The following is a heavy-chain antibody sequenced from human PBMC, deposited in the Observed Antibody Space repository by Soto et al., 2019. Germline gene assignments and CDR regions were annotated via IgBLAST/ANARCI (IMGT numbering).Heavy chain of an antibody. CDR2: ISYDGSNK. V-gene: IGHV3-30-3*01. J-gene: IGHJ6*02. D-gene: IGHD1-1*01. CDR1: GFTFSNNA. Sequence: QVQLVESGGGVVQPGRSLRLSCAASGFTFSNNAMDWVRQAPGKGLEWVAVISYDGSNKYIAESVKGRFTISRDNSKNTLFLQMNSLRAEDTAVYYCARGTTTSAFSAMGVWGQWTTFTVSS. CDR3: ARGTTTSAFSAMGV.